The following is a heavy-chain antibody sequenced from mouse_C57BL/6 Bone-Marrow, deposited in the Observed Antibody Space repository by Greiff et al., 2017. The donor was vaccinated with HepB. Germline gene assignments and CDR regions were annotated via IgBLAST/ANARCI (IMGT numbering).Heavy chain of an antibody. V-gene: IGHV1-50*01. CDR3: ARVLGY. J-gene: IGHJ2*01. CDR1: GYTFTSYW. CDR2: IDPSDSYT. Sequence: VQLQQPGAELVKPGASVKLSCKASGYTFTSYWMQWVKQRPGQGLEWIGEIDPSDSYTNYNQKFKGKATLTVDTSSSTAYIQRRSLTSEESAVYYCARVLGYWGQGTTLTGSS.